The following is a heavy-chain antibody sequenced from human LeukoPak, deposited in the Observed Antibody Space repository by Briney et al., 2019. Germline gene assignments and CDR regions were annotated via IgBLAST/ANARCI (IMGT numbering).Heavy chain of an antibody. CDR1: GFTFDDYA. D-gene: IGHD3-22*01. V-gene: IGHV3-9*01. Sequence: GGSLRLSCAASGFTFDDYAMPWVRQAPGKGLEWVSGISWNSGSIGYADSVKGRFTISRDNAKNSLYLQMNSLRAEDTALYYCAKDMSLSGYDAFDIWGQGTMVTVSS. CDR3: AKDMSLSGYDAFDI. J-gene: IGHJ3*02. CDR2: ISWNSGSI.